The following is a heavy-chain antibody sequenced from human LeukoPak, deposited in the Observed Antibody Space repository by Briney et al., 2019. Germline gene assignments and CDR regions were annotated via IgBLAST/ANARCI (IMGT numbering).Heavy chain of an antibody. Sequence: PSETLSLTCTVSGGSISSSSYYWGWIRQPPGKGLEWIGSIYYSGSTYYNPSLKSRVTISVDTSKNQFSLKLSSVTAADTAVYYCARDRLHEELSDYWGQGTLVTVSS. CDR3: ARDRLHEELSDY. J-gene: IGHJ4*02. CDR1: GGSISSSSYY. D-gene: IGHD5-24*01. CDR2: IYYSGST. V-gene: IGHV4-39*07.